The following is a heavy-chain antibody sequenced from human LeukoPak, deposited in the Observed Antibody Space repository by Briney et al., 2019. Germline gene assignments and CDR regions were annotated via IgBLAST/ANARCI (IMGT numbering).Heavy chain of an antibody. D-gene: IGHD5-12*01. J-gene: IGHJ4*02. CDR3: ASVYSGYDLAQLDY. CDR2: INPSSGGT. Sequence: ASVKVSCKASGYTFTRYYIHWVRLAPGQGLEWMGWINPSSGGTNYAQKFQGRVTVTRVTSINTAYMELTRLTSDDTAVYYCASVYSGYDLAQLDYWGQGTLVTVSS. V-gene: IGHV1-2*02. CDR1: GYTFTRYY.